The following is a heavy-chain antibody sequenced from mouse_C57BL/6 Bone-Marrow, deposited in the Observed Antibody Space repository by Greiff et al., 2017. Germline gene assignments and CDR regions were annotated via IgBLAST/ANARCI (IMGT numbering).Heavy chain of an antibody. V-gene: IGHV1-61*01. Sequence: QVQLQQPGAELVRPGSSVKLSCKASGYTFTSYWMDWVKQRPGQGLEWIGNIYPSDSETHYNQKFKDKATLTVDKSSSTAYMQLSSLTSEDSAVYYCARYDYASSYSAMAYWGQGTSVTVSS. CDR1: GYTFTSYW. D-gene: IGHD1-1*01. J-gene: IGHJ4*01. CDR2: IYPSDSET. CDR3: ARYDYASSYSAMAY.